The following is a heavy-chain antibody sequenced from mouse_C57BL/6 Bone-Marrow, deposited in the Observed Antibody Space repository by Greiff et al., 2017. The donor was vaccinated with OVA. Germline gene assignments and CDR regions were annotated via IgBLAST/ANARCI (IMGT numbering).Heavy chain of an antibody. CDR1: GFSLSTSGMG. D-gene: IGHD2-4*01. CDR2: IYWDDDK. V-gene: IGHV8-12*01. CDR3: ARKRHYDYDEWYFDV. J-gene: IGHJ1*03. Sequence: QVTLKESGPGILQSSQTLSLTCSFSGFSLSTSGMGVSWIRQPSGKGLEWLAHIYWDDDKRYNPSLKSRLTISKDTSRNQVFLKITRVDTADTATYYCARKRHYDYDEWYFDVWGTGTTVTVSS.